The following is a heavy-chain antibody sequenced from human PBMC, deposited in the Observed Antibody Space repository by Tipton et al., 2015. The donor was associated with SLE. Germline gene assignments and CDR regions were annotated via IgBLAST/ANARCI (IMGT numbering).Heavy chain of an antibody. Sequence: TLSLTCSVSGVSIRTHYWSWIRQSPGKGLEWIVYIYYSGSTTYNPSLKSRVTISVDTSKNQFSLRMRSVTAADTAVYYCARMRGGYNAHHWGQGILVTVSS. CDR1: GVSIRTHY. CDR3: ARMRGGYNAHH. V-gene: IGHV4-59*11. J-gene: IGHJ5*02. D-gene: IGHD5-24*01. CDR2: IYYSGST.